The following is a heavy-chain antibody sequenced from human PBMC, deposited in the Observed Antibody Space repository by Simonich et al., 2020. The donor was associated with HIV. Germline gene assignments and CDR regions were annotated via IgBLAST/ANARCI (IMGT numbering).Heavy chain of an antibody. Sequence: QVQLQQWGAGVLKPSETLSLTCAVYGGSFSDYYWSWIRQPPGKGLEWIGEINHSGDKNYNPALKSRVTMSVDTSKNQFSLKLSSVTAADTAVYYCARCLLSSTMTTRWFDPWGQGTLVTVSS. CDR3: ARCLLSSTMTTRWFDP. CDR2: INHSGDK. CDR1: GGSFSDYY. V-gene: IGHV4-34*02. D-gene: IGHD4-17*01. J-gene: IGHJ5*02.